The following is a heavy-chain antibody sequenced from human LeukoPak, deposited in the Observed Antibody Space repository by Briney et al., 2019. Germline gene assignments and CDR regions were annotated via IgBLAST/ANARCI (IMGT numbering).Heavy chain of an antibody. CDR1: RFTFSGYD. V-gene: IGHV3-48*03. J-gene: IGHJ4*02. CDR2: ISGSGSAI. D-gene: IGHD4-17*01. CDR3: ARSYGDSDYYDY. Sequence: GGSLRLSCAASRFTFSGYDMSWVRQAPGKGLEWISYISGSGSAIYYADSVKGRFTISRDNAKNSLNLQMNSLRAEDTAVYYCARSYGDSDYYDYWGQGTLVTVSS.